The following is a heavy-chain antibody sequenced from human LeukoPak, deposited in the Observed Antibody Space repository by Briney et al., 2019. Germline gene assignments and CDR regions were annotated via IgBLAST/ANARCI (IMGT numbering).Heavy chain of an antibody. V-gene: IGHV1-18*01. D-gene: IGHD3-22*01. CDR1: GYTSTSYG. Sequence: GASVKVSCKASGYTSTSYGISWVRQAPGQGLEWMGWISAYNGNTNYAQKLQGRVTMTTDTSTSTAYMELRSLRSDGTAVYYCARDREVSYYYDSSGYYDGFDYWGQGTLVTVSS. CDR2: ISAYNGNT. CDR3: ARDREVSYYYDSSGYYDGFDY. J-gene: IGHJ4*02.